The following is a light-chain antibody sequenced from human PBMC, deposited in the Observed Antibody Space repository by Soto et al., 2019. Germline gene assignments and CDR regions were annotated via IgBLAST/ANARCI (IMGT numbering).Light chain of an antibody. V-gene: IGLV1-40*01. CDR2: ENN. CDR1: SSNIGAGYE. Sequence: QSVLTQPPSVSEAPGQRVTISCTGSSSNIGAGYEAHWYQQVPGTAPKLLIYENNNRPPGVPDRFSGSKSGTSASLAITGLQAEHEAEYYCQSYDSSLSGYVFGTGTKVTVL. CDR3: QSYDSSLSGYV. J-gene: IGLJ1*01.